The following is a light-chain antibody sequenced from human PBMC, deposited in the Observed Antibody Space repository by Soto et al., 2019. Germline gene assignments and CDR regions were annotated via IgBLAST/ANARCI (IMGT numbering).Light chain of an antibody. Sequence: VMTQSPTTLSVSPGERATPSARPSHGVGATLAWYQQNPGQAPRLLIYGASTRATGVPARFSGSGSATQFTLTISSLQSEDFGFYYCQQYKQWPVAFGGGTKVEIK. J-gene: IGKJ4*01. V-gene: IGKV3-15*01. CDR1: HGVGAT. CDR3: QQYKQWPVA. CDR2: GAS.